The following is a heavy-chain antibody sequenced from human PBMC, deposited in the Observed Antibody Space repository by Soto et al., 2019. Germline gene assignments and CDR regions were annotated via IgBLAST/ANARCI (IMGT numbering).Heavy chain of an antibody. V-gene: IGHV4-31*11. J-gene: IGHJ4*02. CDR3: ANQISNDRRGYYFCRGK. CDR1: GVSLSSRGYS. CDR2: MYYSGST. Sequence: TFSLACAVSGVSLSSRGYSWTCLRLRAGGGLERIGDMYYSGSTNYNPYLKARITISADTSKKQFSLELRSVTAADTAVYYCANQISNDRRGYYFCRGKWSLGT. D-gene: IGHD3-22*01.